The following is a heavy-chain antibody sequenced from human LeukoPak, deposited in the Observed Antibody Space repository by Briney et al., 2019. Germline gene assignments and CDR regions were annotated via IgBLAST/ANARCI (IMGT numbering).Heavy chain of an antibody. J-gene: IGHJ4*02. D-gene: IGHD1-26*01. CDR3: ARGGGSWDY. CDR2: INPNSGTT. CDR1: GYTFRSLG. V-gene: IGHV1-2*02. Sequence: ASVKVSCKASGYTFRSLGISWVRQAPGQGLEWMGWINPNSGTTDYAQRFQGRVTLTRDTSSTTAYMEMTGLTSDDTAVYHCARGGGSWDYWGQGTLVTVSS.